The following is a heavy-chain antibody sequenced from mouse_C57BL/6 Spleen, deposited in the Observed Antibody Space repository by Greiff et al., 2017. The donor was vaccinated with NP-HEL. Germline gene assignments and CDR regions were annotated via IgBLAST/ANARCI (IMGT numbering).Heavy chain of an antibody. CDR3: ARHEDYYGSSYRGYAMDY. J-gene: IGHJ4*01. Sequence: EVKLVESGGDLVKPGGSLKLSCAASGFTFSSYGMSWVRQTPDKRVEWVATISSGGSYTYYPDSVKGRFTISRDNAKNTLYLQMSSLKSEDTAMYYCARHEDYYGSSYRGYAMDYWGQGTSVTVSS. CDR2: ISSGGSYT. V-gene: IGHV5-6*01. D-gene: IGHD1-1*01. CDR1: GFTFSSYG.